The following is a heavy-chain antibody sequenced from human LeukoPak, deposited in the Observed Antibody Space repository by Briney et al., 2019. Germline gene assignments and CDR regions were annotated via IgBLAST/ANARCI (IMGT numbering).Heavy chain of an antibody. V-gene: IGHV4-59*12. Sequence: SETLSLTCTVSGGSISSYYWSWIRQPPGKGLEWIGYIYYSGSTNYNPSLKSRVTISVDTSKNQFSLKLSAVTAADTAVYYCARSDYGRKFDYWGQGTLVTVSS. CDR1: GGSISSYY. J-gene: IGHJ4*02. CDR3: ARSDYGRKFDY. CDR2: IYYSGST. D-gene: IGHD4-17*01.